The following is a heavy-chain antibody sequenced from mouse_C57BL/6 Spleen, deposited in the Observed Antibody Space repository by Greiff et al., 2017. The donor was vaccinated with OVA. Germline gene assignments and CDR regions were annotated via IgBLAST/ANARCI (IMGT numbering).Heavy chain of an antibody. CDR2: ISSGGSYT. CDR3: ARGEYSLDY. Sequence: EVQGVESGGDLVKPGGSLKLSCAASGFTFSSYGMSWVRQTPDKRLEWVATISSGGSYTYYPDSVKGRFTISRDNAKNTLYLQMSSLKSEDTAMYYCARGEYSLDYWGQGTSVTVSS. V-gene: IGHV5-6*01. D-gene: IGHD5-1*01. CDR1: GFTFSSYG. J-gene: IGHJ4*01.